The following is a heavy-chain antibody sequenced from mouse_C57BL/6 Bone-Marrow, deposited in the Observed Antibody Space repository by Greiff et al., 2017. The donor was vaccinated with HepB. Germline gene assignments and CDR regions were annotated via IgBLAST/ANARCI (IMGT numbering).Heavy chain of an antibody. CDR3: ARRPVVATGYFDV. D-gene: IGHD1-1*01. J-gene: IGHJ1*03. V-gene: IGHV2-2*01. CDR1: GFSLTSYG. CDR2: IWSGGST. Sequence: QVQLQQSGPGLVQPSQSLSITCTVSGFSLTSYGVHWVRQSPGKGLEWLGVIWSGGSTDYNADFISRLSISKDNSKSQVFFKMNSLQADDTAIYYCARRPVVATGYFDVWGTGTTVTVSS.